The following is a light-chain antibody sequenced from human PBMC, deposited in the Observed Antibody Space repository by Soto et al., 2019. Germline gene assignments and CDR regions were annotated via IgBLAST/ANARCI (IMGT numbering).Light chain of an antibody. CDR2: DAS. V-gene: IGKV3-11*01. Sequence: EGVLTQSPATLSLSPGERATLSCRASQSVSSYLAWYQHKPGQSPRLLIYDASNRATGIPARFSGSGSGTDFTLTISSPEPEDFAIYYCQQRSNWPVPFGQGTRPE. CDR3: QQRSNWPVP. CDR1: QSVSSY. J-gene: IGKJ5*01.